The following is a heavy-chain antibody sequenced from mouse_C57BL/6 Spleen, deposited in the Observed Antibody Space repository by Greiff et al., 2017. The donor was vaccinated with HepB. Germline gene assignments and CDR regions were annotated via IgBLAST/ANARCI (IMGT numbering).Heavy chain of an antibody. V-gene: IGHV1-42*01. J-gene: IGHJ4*01. Sequence: EVKLQQSGPELVKPGASVKISCKASGYSFTGYYMNWVKQSPEKSLEWIGEINPSTGGTTYNQKFKAKATLTVDKSSSTAYMQLKSLTSEDSAVYYCARTTAYYSNYDAMDYWGQGTSVTVSS. CDR3: ARTTAYYSNYDAMDY. CDR1: GYSFTGYY. CDR2: INPSTGGT. D-gene: IGHD2-5*01.